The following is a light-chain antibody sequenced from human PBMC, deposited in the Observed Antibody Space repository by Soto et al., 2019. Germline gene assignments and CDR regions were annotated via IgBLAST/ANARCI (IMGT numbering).Light chain of an antibody. Sequence: QSALTQPPSVSGSPGQSVSISCTGTSSDVGSYSRVSWFQQTPNTAPKLMIYEVTNRPSGVPDRFSGSKSGSTASLTISGLQPEDEADYYCYSYTSSSAFVFGGGTKPTVL. CDR2: EVT. CDR3: YSYTSSSAFV. J-gene: IGLJ2*01. CDR1: SSDVGSYSR. V-gene: IGLV2-18*02.